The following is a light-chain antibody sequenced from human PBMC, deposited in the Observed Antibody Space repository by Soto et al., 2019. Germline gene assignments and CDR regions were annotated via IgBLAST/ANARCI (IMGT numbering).Light chain of an antibody. V-gene: IGLV1-40*01. CDR1: SSYIGAGYD. J-gene: IGLJ2*01. Sequence: QAVVTQPPSVSGAPGQRVTISCTGSSSYIGAGYDVHWYRQLPGTAPKLLIYANTNRPSGVPDRFSGSKSGTSASLAITGLQAEDEADYYCQSYDDSLGGHVIFGGGTKVTVL. CDR3: QSYDDSLGGHVI. CDR2: ANT.